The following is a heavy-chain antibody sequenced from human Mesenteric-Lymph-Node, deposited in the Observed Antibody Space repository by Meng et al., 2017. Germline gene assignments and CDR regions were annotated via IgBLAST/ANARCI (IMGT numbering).Heavy chain of an antibody. CDR2: IIPIFGTA. D-gene: IGHD1-26*01. J-gene: IGHJ4*02. Sequence: QVQLVQSGGGVKKPGSSVKVSCKASGGTFSSYAISWVRQAPGQGLEWMGGIIPIFGTANYAQKLQGRVTMTTDTSTSTAYMELRSLRSDDTAVYYCAREADGATFDYWGQGTLVTVSS. CDR1: GGTFSSYA. CDR3: AREADGATFDY. V-gene: IGHV1-69*06.